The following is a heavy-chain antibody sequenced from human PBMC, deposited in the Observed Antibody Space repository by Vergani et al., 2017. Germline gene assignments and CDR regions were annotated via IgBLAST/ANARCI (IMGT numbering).Heavy chain of an antibody. Sequence: QLQLQESGPGLVKPSETLSLTCTVSGGSISSSSYYWGWIRQPPGKGLEWIGSIYYSGSTYYNPSLKSRVTISVDTSKNQFSLKLSSVTAADTAVYYCASRYSSGWYYIGGYYGMDVWAQGTTVTVSS. CDR2: IYYSGST. V-gene: IGHV4-39*01. CDR3: ASRYSSGWYYIGGYYGMDV. J-gene: IGHJ6*02. D-gene: IGHD6-19*01. CDR1: GGSISSSSYY.